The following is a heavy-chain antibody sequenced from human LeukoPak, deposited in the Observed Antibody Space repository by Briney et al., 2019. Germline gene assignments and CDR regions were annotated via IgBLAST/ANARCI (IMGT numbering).Heavy chain of an antibody. CDR2: IFYSGST. Sequence: SETLSLTCTVSGGSISTSNYYWGWIRQPPGKGLEWIGNIFYSGSTYYGPSLKSRLTISVDTSKNQFSLKLSSVTAADTAVYYCARATFQLWAPFDYWGQGTLVAVSS. J-gene: IGHJ4*02. CDR1: GGSISTSNYY. V-gene: IGHV4-39*07. D-gene: IGHD5-18*01. CDR3: ARATFQLWAPFDY.